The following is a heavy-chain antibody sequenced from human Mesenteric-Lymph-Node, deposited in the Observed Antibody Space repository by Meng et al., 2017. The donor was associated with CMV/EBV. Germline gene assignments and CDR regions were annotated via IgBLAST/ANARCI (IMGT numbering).Heavy chain of an antibody. Sequence: GGSLRLSCAASGFTFSNYDMNWVRQAPGKGLEWVSAISASGDTTYYADSVKGRFTISRDNAENSLYLQMNSLSAEDTAVYYCARDNHDIWSGFYGLDVWGQGTTVTVSS. V-gene: IGHV3-23*01. D-gene: IGHD3-3*01. CDR1: GFTFSNYD. CDR3: ARDNHDIWSGFYGLDV. CDR2: ISASGDTT. J-gene: IGHJ6*02.